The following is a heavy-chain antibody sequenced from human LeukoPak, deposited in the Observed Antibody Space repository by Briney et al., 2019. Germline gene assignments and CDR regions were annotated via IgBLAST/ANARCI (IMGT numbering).Heavy chain of an antibody. Sequence: SETLSLTCVVYGGSFSGYYWSWIRQPPGKGLEWIGYIYHSGSTYYNPSLKSRVTISVDRSKNQFSLKLSSVTAADTAVYYCARVVLTEDDSFFDYWGQGTLVTVSS. CDR2: IYHSGST. CDR1: GGSFSGYY. V-gene: IGHV4-34*01. J-gene: IGHJ4*02. D-gene: IGHD2-8*01. CDR3: ARVVLTEDDSFFDY.